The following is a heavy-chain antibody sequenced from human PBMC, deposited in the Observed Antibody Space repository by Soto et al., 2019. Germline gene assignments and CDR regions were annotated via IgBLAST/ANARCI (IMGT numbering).Heavy chain of an antibody. J-gene: IGHJ3*01. Sequence: GGSLRLSCAASGFTFDDYGMNWVRQTPGKGLEWVSGINWNGGSTGYADSVKGRFTISRDTAKNSLYLQMNSLRAEDTALCYCARGHGGYYLDAFDLWGQGTMVTVSS. D-gene: IGHD3-22*01. V-gene: IGHV3-20*04. CDR3: ARGHGGYYLDAFDL. CDR1: GFTFDDYG. CDR2: INWNGGST.